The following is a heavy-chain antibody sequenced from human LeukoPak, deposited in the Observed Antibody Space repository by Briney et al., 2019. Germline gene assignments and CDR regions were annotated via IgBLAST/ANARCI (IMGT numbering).Heavy chain of an antibody. CDR1: GGTFSSYG. CDR2: ISAYNGNA. Sequence: GASVNVSCKASGGTFSSYGISWGRQAPGQGLEGVGGISAYNGNANYAQKLQGRVTMTTDPSTTTAYMELKSLRSDDTAVYSCARPRLHRVYYDSTGYYHDAFDIWGQGTMVTVSS. V-gene: IGHV1-18*01. J-gene: IGHJ3*02. CDR3: ARPRLHRVYYDSTGYYHDAFDI. D-gene: IGHD3-22*01.